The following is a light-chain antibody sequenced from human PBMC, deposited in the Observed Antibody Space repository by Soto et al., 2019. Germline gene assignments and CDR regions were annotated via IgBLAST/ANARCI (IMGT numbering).Light chain of an antibody. Sequence: DIVMTQSPDSLAGSLGERATINCKSSQSLYNSNNLNYLAWYQQKPGQPPKLLLYWASTRESGVPDRFSGSGSGTDFTLTISSLQAADVAVYYCQQYHSNPSTFGQGTKLEIK. CDR2: WAS. CDR3: QQYHSNPST. CDR1: QSLYNSNNLNY. V-gene: IGKV4-1*01. J-gene: IGKJ2*01.